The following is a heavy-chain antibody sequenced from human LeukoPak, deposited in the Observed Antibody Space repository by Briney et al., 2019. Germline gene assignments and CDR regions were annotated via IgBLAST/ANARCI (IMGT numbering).Heavy chain of an antibody. V-gene: IGHV1-2*02. Sequence: GASVKVSCKASGYTFTGYYMHWVRQAPGQGLEWMGWINPNSGGTNYAQKFQGRVTMTRDTSNSTAYMELSRLRSDDTAVYYCARDRSPLWFGEKGNWFDPWGQGTLVTVSS. CDR1: GYTFTGYY. CDR2: INPNSGGT. D-gene: IGHD3-10*01. CDR3: ARDRSPLWFGEKGNWFDP. J-gene: IGHJ5*02.